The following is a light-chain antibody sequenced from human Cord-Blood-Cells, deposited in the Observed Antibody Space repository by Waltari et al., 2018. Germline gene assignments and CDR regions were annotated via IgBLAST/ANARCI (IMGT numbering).Light chain of an antibody. CDR1: SRHDGGYHF. J-gene: IGLJ3*02. CDR2: DVS. CDR3: CSYAGSYTWV. Sequence: ALTHPRTVSGSLGQSVTIPCTGTSRHDGGYHFVSWSQQLPGKAPKLLIYDVSKRHSVVPERFAGSKSGNTASLTISGLQAEDDADYYCCSYAGSYTWVFGGGTKLTVL. V-gene: IGLV2-11*01.